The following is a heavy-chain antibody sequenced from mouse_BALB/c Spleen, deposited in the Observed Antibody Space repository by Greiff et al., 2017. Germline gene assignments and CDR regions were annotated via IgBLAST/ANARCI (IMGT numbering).Heavy chain of an antibody. Sequence: VKLLESGPGLVAPSQSLSITCTVSGFSFSRYSVHWVRQTPGKGLEWLGMIWGGGSTDYNSALKARLSISNDNTKSQVFLKMNSLQTADTAMYYCARERERERFLYGNSYCDVWGAGTTVTVSS. CDR2: IWGGGST. V-gene: IGHV2-6-4*01. CDR3: ARERERERFLYGNSYCDV. CDR1: GFSFSRYS. D-gene: IGHD2-1*01. J-gene: IGHJ1*01.